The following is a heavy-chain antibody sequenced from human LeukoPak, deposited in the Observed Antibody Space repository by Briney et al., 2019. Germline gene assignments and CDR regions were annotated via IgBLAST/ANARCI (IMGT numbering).Heavy chain of an antibody. V-gene: IGHV1-69*01. J-gene: IGHJ4*02. CDR2: IIPIFGTA. CDR3: ARVGPHYYDSSGYYYLFDY. CDR1: GGTFSSYA. Sequence: SVKVSCKASGGTFSSYAISWVRQAPGQGLEWMGGIIPIFGTANYAQKFQGRATITADESTSTAYMELSSLRSEDTAVYYCARVGPHYYDSSGYYYLFDYWGQGTLVTVSS. D-gene: IGHD3-22*01.